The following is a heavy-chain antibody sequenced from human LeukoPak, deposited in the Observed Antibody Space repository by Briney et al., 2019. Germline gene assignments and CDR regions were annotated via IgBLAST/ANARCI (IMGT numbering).Heavy chain of an antibody. CDR2: IYYSGST. Sequence: SETLSLTCTVSGGSISSSSYYWGWIRQPPGKGLEWIGSIYYSGSTYYKPSLKSRVTISVDTSKNQFSLKLSSVTAADTAVYYCARGKEGGDYWGQGTLVTVSS. J-gene: IGHJ4*02. V-gene: IGHV4-39*07. CDR3: ARGKEGGDY. D-gene: IGHD1-26*01. CDR1: GGSISSSSYY.